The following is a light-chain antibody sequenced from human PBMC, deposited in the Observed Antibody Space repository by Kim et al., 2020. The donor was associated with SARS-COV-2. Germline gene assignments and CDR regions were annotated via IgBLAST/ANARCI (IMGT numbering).Light chain of an antibody. CDR1: NNNVGNQG. V-gene: IGLV10-54*01. CDR3: SAWDSSLGAWV. CDR2: RNT. Sequence: QTPTITCTENNNNVGNQGEAWLQQHQGHSHKLQSYRNTNRPSGISEKLSASRSGDAASLTITGLQPEDEADYYCSAWDSSLGAWVFGGGTKLTVL. J-gene: IGLJ3*02.